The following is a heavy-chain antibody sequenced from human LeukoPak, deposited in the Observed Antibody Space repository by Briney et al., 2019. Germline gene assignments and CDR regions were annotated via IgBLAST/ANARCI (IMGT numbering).Heavy chain of an antibody. Sequence: GGSLRLSCAASGSTFSSYAMHWVRQAPGKGLEWVAVISYDGSNKYYADSVKGRFTISRDNSKNTLYLQMNSLRAEDTAVYYCARVGNSSGLPYYYYYMDVWGKGTTVTVSS. D-gene: IGHD3-22*01. CDR3: ARVGNSSGLPYYYYYMDV. J-gene: IGHJ6*03. CDR2: ISYDGSNK. V-gene: IGHV3-30*01. CDR1: GSTFSSYA.